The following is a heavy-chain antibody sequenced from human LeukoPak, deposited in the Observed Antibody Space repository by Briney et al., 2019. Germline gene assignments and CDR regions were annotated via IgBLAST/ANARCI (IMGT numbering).Heavy chain of an antibody. Sequence: GGSLRLSCAASGFTFSSYSMNWVRQAPGKGLEWVSSISSSSSYIYYADSVKGRFTISRDNAKNSLYLQMNSLRAEDTAVYYCARGDPGNYDYVWGSYRPTDYYGMDVWGQGTTVTVSS. V-gene: IGHV3-21*01. D-gene: IGHD3-16*02. CDR3: ARGDPGNYDYVWGSYRPTDYYGMDV. CDR2: ISSSSSYI. J-gene: IGHJ6*02. CDR1: GFTFSSYS.